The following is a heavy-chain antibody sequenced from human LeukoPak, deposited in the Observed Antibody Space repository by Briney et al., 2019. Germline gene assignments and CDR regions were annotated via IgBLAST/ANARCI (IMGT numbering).Heavy chain of an antibody. CDR2: ISSSSSYI. J-gene: IGHJ4*02. D-gene: IGHD3-22*01. CDR1: GFTFSSHS. V-gene: IGHV3-21*01. CDR3: ARQGSYYPADFDY. Sequence: GGSLRLSCAASGFTFSSHSMNWVRQAPGKGLEWVSSISSSSSYIYYADSVKGRFTISRDNAKNSLYLQMNSLRAEDTAVYYCARQGSYYPADFDYWGQGTLVTVSS.